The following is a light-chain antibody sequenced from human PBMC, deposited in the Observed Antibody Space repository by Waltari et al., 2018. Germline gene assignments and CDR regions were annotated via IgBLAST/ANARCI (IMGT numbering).Light chain of an antibody. V-gene: IGKV3-20*01. J-gene: IGKJ4*01. CDR1: QSVSSNY. Sequence: IVLTQSPGTLSLSPGERATLSCRATQSVSSNYLAWYQQKPSQAPRLLIYDASNRATGIPDRFSGSGSGTDFTLTISRLEPEDFAVYYCQQYGSSPLTFGGGTKVEIK. CDR2: DAS. CDR3: QQYGSSPLT.